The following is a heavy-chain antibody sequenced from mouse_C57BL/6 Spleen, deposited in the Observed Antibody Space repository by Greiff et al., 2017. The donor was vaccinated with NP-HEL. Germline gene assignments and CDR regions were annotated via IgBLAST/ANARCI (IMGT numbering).Heavy chain of an antibody. Sequence: QVQLQQSGPELVKPGASVKISCKASGYAFSSSWMNWVKQRPGKGLEWIGRIYPGDGDTNYNGKFKGKATLTADKSSSTAYMQLSSLTSEDSAVYFCARSGDSLWYFDVWGTGTTVTVSS. CDR1: GYAFSSSW. CDR3: ARSGDSLWYFDV. CDR2: IYPGDGDT. D-gene: IGHD1-3*01. V-gene: IGHV1-82*01. J-gene: IGHJ1*03.